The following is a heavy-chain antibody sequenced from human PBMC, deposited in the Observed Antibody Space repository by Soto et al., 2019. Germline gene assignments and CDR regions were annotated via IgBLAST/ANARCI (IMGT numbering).Heavy chain of an antibody. CDR3: ASHYCSGGSCYFNSRYYYMDV. D-gene: IGHD2-15*01. CDR2: ISGSGGST. J-gene: IGHJ6*03. Sequence: GGSLRLSCAASGFTFSSYAMSWVRQAPGKGLEWVSAISGSGGSTYYADSVKGRFTISRDNSKNTLYLQMNSLRAEDTAVYYCASHYCSGGSCYFNSRYYYMDVWGKGTTVTVSS. V-gene: IGHV3-23*01. CDR1: GFTFSSYA.